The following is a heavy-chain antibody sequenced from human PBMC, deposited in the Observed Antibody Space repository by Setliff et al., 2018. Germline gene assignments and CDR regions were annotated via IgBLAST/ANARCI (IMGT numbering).Heavy chain of an antibody. CDR1: GYTFTSYD. CDR3: ARLYYDYVWGSYRYEDYYYGMDV. J-gene: IGHJ6*02. V-gene: IGHV1-8*02. Sequence: ASVKVSCKASGYTFTSYDINWVRQATGQGLEWMGWMNPNSGNTGYAQKFQGRVTMTRNTSISTAYMELSSLRSEDTAVYYCARLYYDYVWGSYRYEDYYYGMDVWGQGTTVTVSS. CDR2: MNPNSGNT. D-gene: IGHD3-16*02.